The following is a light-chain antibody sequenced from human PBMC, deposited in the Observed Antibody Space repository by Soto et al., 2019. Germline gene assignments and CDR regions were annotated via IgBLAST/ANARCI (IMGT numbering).Light chain of an antibody. Sequence: IGLTQSPGTLSLSTGERATLSCRASQSISSNYLAWYQQKPGQAPRLLIYGASNRATGIPDRFSGSGSGTDFTLTISRLEPEDFAVYYCQQYGSSGTFGQGTKVDIK. J-gene: IGKJ1*01. CDR3: QQYGSSGT. V-gene: IGKV3-20*01. CDR2: GAS. CDR1: QSISSNY.